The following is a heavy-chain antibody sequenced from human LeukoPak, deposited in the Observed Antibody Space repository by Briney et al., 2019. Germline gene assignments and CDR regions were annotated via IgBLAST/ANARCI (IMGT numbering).Heavy chain of an antibody. V-gene: IGHV1-2*02. CDR3: ARRSGIAVAGAFDY. CDR1: GYTFTGYY. CDR2: INPDSGAT. J-gene: IGHJ4*02. D-gene: IGHD6-19*01. Sequence: GASVKVSCKTSGYTFTGYYIHWVRQAPGQGLEWMGWINPDSGATICAQKFQGRVTMTRDTSINTAYMDLSRLTSDDTAVYYCARRSGIAVAGAFDYWGQGTLVTVSS.